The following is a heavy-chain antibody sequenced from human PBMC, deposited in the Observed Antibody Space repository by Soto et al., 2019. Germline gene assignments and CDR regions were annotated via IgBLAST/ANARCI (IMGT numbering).Heavy chain of an antibody. CDR1: GGTFSRYS. J-gene: IGHJ6*02. CDR3: AREDRDRETGLVPAAIDGMDV. Sequence: QVQLVQSGAEVKKPGSSVKVSCKASGGTFSRYSITWVRQAPGHGLEWIGRIITIFGIPTYAQKFQGRVTFTADESTSTAYMELSSLRSDDTAVYYCAREDRDRETGLVPAAIDGMDVWGQGTTVTVSS. V-gene: IGHV1-69*08. D-gene: IGHD2-2*01. CDR2: IITIFGIP.